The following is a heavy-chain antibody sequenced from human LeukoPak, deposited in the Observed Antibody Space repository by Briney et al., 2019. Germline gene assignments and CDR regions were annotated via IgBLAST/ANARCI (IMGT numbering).Heavy chain of an antibody. D-gene: IGHD6-13*01. J-gene: IGHJ4*02. CDR2: ISGSGGST. CDR1: GGSISSSSYY. Sequence: ETLSLTCTVSGGSISSSSYYWGWIRQPPGKGLEWVSAISGSGGSTYYADSVKGRFTISRDNSKNTLYLQMNSLRAEDTAVYYCARGGQQLVRFLDYWGQGTLVTVSS. V-gene: IGHV3-23*01. CDR3: ARGGQQLVRFLDY.